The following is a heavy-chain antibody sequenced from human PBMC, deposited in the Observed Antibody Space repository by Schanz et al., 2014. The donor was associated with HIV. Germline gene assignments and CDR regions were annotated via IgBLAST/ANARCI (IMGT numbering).Heavy chain of an antibody. CDR3: AKDLGAGGGSCFDS. Sequence: EVQLLESGGGLVQPGGSLRLSCAASGFTFSSYAMSWVRQAPGKGLEWVSVISGSGISTYYADSVKGRFTISRDNSKNTLNLQMHSLRVEDTAVYYCAKDLGAGGGSCFDSWGQGTLVTVST. V-gene: IGHV3-23*01. D-gene: IGHD2-15*01. J-gene: IGHJ4*02. CDR2: ISGSGIST. CDR1: GFTFSSYA.